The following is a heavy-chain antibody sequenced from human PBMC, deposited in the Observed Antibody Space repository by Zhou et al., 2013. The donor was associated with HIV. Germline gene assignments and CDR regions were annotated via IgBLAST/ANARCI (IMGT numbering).Heavy chain of an antibody. Sequence: QVHLVQSGAEVRKPGASVKVSCETVGVAFSNYAIHWVRQAPGRSLQWMGWINPGNGKTSSPQVFQGRIRIDRDISANTSYMELSGLTSDDTAVYYCARNQGFCRGGKCSLSSFDLWGQGDTGHRLL. V-gene: IGHV1-3*01. J-gene: IGHJ3*01. CDR3: ARNQGFCRGGKCSLSSFDL. CDR1: GVAFSNYA. CDR2: INPGNGKT. D-gene: IGHD3-3*01.